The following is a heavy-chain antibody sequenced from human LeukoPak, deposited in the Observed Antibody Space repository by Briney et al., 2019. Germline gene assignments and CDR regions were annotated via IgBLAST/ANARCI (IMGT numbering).Heavy chain of an antibody. D-gene: IGHD6-19*01. CDR2: INHSGST. CDR1: GGSFSGYY. J-gene: IGHJ6*02. V-gene: IGHV4-34*01. Sequence: PSETLSLTCAVYGGSFSGYYWSWIRQPPGKGLEWIGEINHSGSTNYNPSLKSRVTISVDTSKNQYSLKLSSVTAADTAVYYCARGQGWPPYYYGMDVWGQGTTVTVSS. CDR3: ARGQGWPPYYYGMDV.